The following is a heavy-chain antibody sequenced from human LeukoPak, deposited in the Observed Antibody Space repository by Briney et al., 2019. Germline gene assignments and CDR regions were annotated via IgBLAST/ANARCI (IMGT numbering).Heavy chain of an antibody. J-gene: IGHJ4*02. CDR2: INHSGST. CDR3: ARGQTLLY. CDR1: GGSFSGYY. Sequence: SETLSLTCAVYGGSFSGYYWSWIRQPPGKGLEWIGEINHSGSTNYNPSLKSRVTISVDTSKNQFSLKLSSVTAADTAVYHCARGQTLLYWGQGTLVTVSS. D-gene: IGHD2-15*01. V-gene: IGHV4-34*01.